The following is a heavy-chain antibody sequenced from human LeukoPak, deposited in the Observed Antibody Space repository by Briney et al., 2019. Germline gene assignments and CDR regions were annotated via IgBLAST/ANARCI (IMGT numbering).Heavy chain of an antibody. CDR3: ASQIAAAGLGY. Sequence: SETLSLTCTVSGGSISSSSYYWGWIRQPPGKGLEWIGSIYYSGSTDYNPSLKSRVTISVDTSKNQFSLKLSSVTAADTAVYYCASQIAAAGLGYWGQGTLVTVSS. CDR2: IYYSGST. CDR1: GGSISSSSYY. J-gene: IGHJ4*02. V-gene: IGHV4-39*01. D-gene: IGHD6-13*01.